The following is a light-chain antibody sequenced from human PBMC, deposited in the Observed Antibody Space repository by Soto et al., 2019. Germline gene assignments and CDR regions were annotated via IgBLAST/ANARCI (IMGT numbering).Light chain of an antibody. J-gene: IGKJ3*01. V-gene: IGKV3-11*01. CDR3: QQRTTWPLFT. CDR2: DAS. CDR1: QSVSSY. Sequence: EIVLTQSPATLSLSPGERATLSCRASQSVSSYLAWYQQKPGQAPRLLIYDASNRATGIPARFSGSGSGTDFTPTISRLEPEDFAVYYCQQRTTWPLFTSAPGTKVNI.